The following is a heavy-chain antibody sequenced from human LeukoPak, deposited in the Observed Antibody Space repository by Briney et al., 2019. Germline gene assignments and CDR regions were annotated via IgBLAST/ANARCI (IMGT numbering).Heavy chain of an antibody. J-gene: IGHJ6*03. Sequence: PSETLSLTCTVSGASISRYYWSWIPQPPGKGLEWIGVIYYSGSTNYTPSLKSRVTISVDTSKNQFSLKLSSVTAADTAVYYCARTTEGGYTYDYFYYYYMDVWGKGTTVTISS. D-gene: IGHD5-18*01. V-gene: IGHV4-59*01. CDR2: IYYSGST. CDR1: GASISRYY. CDR3: ARTTEGGYTYDYFYYYYMDV.